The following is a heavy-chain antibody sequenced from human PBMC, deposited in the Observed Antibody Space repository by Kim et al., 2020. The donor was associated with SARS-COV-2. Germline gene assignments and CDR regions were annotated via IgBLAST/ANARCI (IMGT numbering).Heavy chain of an antibody. D-gene: IGHD4-17*01. Sequence: GGSLRLSCAASGFTFSSYSMNWVRQAPGKGLEWVSYISSSSSTIYYADSVKGRFTISRDNAKNSLYLQMNSLRDEDTAVYYCATTVTTSGYYYYGMDVWGQGTTVTVSS. CDR1: GFTFSSYS. CDR2: ISSSSSTI. J-gene: IGHJ6*02. V-gene: IGHV3-48*02. CDR3: ATTVTTSGYYYYGMDV.